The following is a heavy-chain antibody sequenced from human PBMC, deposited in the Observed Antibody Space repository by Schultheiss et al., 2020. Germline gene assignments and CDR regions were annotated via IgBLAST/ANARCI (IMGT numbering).Heavy chain of an antibody. CDR2: IYYSGTT. V-gene: IGHV4-31*03. CDR3: ARADYDILTGSL. D-gene: IGHD3-9*01. J-gene: IGHJ4*02. Sequence: SETLSLTCTVSGGSISSGGWYWSWIRQHPGKGLEWIGFIYYSGTTNYNPSLKSRVTISVDTSKNQFSLKLRSVTAADTAVYYCARADYDILTGSLWGQGTLVTVSS. CDR1: GGSISSGGWY.